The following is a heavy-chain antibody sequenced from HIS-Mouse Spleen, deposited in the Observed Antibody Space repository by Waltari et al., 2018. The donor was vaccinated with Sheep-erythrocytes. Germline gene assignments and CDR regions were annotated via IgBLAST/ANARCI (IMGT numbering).Heavy chain of an antibody. V-gene: IGHV4-34*01. CDR2: INHSGST. Sequence: QVQLQQWGAGLLKPSETLSLTCAVYGGSFSGYYWSWIRQPPVKGLEWIGEINHSGSTNYTPSLKSRVTISVDTSKNQFSLKLSSVTAADTAVYYCALSVDLAGAFDIWGQGTMVTVSS. D-gene: IGHD6-19*01. CDR1: GGSFSGYY. CDR3: ALSVDLAGAFDI. J-gene: IGHJ3*02.